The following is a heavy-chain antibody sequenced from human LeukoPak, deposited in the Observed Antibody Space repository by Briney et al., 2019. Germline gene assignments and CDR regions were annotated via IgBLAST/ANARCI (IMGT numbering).Heavy chain of an antibody. Sequence: ASVKVSCKASGHTFTSYDINWVRQAAGQGLEWMGWMNPNSGNTGYAQKFQGRVTITRNTSISTAYTELSSLRSEDTAVYYCVRGQPLYYYYYYMDVWGKGTTVTVSS. CDR3: VRGQPLYYYYYYMDV. CDR1: GHTFTSYD. D-gene: IGHD2-2*01. CDR2: MNPNSGNT. V-gene: IGHV1-8*03. J-gene: IGHJ6*03.